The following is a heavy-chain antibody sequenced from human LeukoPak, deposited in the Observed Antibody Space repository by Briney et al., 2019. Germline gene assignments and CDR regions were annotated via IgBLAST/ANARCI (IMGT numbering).Heavy chain of an antibody. CDR2: ISYDGSNK. D-gene: IGHD3-22*01. J-gene: IGHJ3*02. Sequence: PGGSLRLSCAASGFTFSSYGMHWVRQAPGKGLEWVAVISYDGSNKYYADSVKGRFTISRDNSKNTLYLQMNSLRAEETAVYYCGKLYEGYYDSSGYPPNGAFDIWGQGTMVTVSS. CDR3: GKLYEGYYDSSGYPPNGAFDI. V-gene: IGHV3-30*18. CDR1: GFTFSSYG.